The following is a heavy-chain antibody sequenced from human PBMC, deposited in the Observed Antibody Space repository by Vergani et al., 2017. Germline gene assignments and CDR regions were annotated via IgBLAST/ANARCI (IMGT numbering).Heavy chain of an antibody. CDR2: LTGGGGST. CDR1: GFTFSTYA. D-gene: IGHD5-12*01. J-gene: IGHJ4*02. CDR3: VKVAGGYENVFDS. Sequence: EVQLLESGGSLKQPGGSVRLSCAASGFTFSTYAMHWVRQAPGKGLEWVSALTGGGGSTYYADSFKGRFIISRDNYRYTLYLQMNSLRPEDTATYYCVKVAGGYENVFDSWGQGTLVTVSS. V-gene: IGHV3-23*01.